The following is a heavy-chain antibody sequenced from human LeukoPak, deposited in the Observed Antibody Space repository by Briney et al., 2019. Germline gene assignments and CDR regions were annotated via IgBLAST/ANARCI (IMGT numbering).Heavy chain of an antibody. J-gene: IGHJ4*02. Sequence: PGGSLRLSCAASGFIVSNNYMSWVRQAPGKGLEWVSAISGSGGSTYYADSVKGRFTISRDNSKNTLYLQMNSLRAEDTAVYYCAKDLNYDFWSGYPDYWGQGTLVTVSS. V-gene: IGHV3-23*01. CDR2: ISGSGGST. CDR1: GFIVSNNY. CDR3: AKDLNYDFWSGYPDY. D-gene: IGHD3-3*01.